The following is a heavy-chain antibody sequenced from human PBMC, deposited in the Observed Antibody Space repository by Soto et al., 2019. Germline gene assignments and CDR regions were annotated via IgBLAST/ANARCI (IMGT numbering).Heavy chain of an antibody. V-gene: IGHV2-5*02. J-gene: IGHJ4*02. CDR3: AHSPLGGTPDF. D-gene: IGHD1-26*01. CDR1: GFSLSSSGVG. CDR2: IYWDDDK. Sequence: QITLKESGPMLVKPTQTLTLTCTFSGFSLSSSGVGVGWVRQPPGKALEWLVVIYWDDDKHYSPSLKSRLAISKDPSKNQVVLTMTSMDPVDTGTYFCAHSPLGGTPDFWGQGTLVTVSS.